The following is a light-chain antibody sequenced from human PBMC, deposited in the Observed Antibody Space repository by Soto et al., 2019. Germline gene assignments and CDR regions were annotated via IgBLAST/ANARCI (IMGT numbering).Light chain of an antibody. V-gene: IGKV3-11*01. CDR3: QQRSNWPPLT. CDR2: DAS. Sequence: EIVLTQSPATLSLSPGERATLSCRASQSVGSNLAWYQQKPGQAPRLLIYDASNRATGIPARFSGSGSGTDFTLTISSLEPEDFALYYCQQRSNWPPLTFGRGTKVEIK. J-gene: IGKJ4*01. CDR1: QSVGSN.